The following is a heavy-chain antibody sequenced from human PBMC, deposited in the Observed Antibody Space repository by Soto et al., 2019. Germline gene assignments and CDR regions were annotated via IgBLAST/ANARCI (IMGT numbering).Heavy chain of an antibody. D-gene: IGHD2-2*01. CDR2: ISSGSSTI. V-gene: IGHV3-48*02. CDR3: ARMDCSSTSCYSYDFDY. Sequence: EVQLVESGGGLVQPGGSLRLSCAASGFTFRTYSMTWVRQAPGKGLEWVSYISSGSSTIYYADSVKGRFTISRDNAKNSLYLQMNSLRDEDTAVYYCARMDCSSTSCYSYDFDYWGQGTLVTVSS. J-gene: IGHJ4*02. CDR1: GFTFRTYS.